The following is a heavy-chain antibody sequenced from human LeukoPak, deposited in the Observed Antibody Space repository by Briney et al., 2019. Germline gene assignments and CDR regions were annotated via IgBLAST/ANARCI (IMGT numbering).Heavy chain of an antibody. V-gene: IGHV3-23*01. CDR1: GFTFSNYV. J-gene: IGHJ3*02. D-gene: IGHD4-17*01. CDR3: AKDRLYGDPDDAFDI. CDR2: ISGSVGST. Sequence: GGSLRLSCAASGFTFSNYVIHWVRQAPGKGLEWVSAISGSVGSTYYADSVKGRFTISRDNSKNTLYLEMNSLRAEDTAVYYCAKDRLYGDPDDAFDIWGQGTMVTVSS.